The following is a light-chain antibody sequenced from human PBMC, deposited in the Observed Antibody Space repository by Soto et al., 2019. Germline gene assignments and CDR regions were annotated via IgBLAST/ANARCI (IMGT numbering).Light chain of an antibody. CDR1: QTMSTY. V-gene: IGKV1-39*01. Sequence: DIQMTQSPSSLSASVGDRVTITCRASQTMSTYLNWYQQKPGKAPNLLIYATSSLQSGVPSRFSGSGSGTDFTLTISSLQPEDFASYYCQQSYNTPFTFGPGTKVDIK. CDR2: ATS. J-gene: IGKJ3*01. CDR3: QQSYNTPFT.